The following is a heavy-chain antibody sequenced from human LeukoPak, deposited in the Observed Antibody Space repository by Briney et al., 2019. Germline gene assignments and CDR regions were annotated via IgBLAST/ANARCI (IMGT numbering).Heavy chain of an antibody. CDR1: GGSISGSDYY. Sequence: SETLSLTCAVSGGSISGSDYYWTWIRRPPGKGLEWIASIYDSGNTLYNPSLKSRVTISVDTSKNQFSLKLSSVTAADTAVYYCARGRRKGIVVVPAAEPHWFDPWGQGTLVTVSS. V-gene: IGHV4-39*07. CDR2: IYDSGNT. J-gene: IGHJ5*02. D-gene: IGHD2-2*01. CDR3: ARGRRKGIVVVPAAEPHWFDP.